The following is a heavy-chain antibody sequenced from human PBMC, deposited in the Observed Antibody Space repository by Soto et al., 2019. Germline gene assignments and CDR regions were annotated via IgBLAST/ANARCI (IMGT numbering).Heavy chain of an antibody. J-gene: IGHJ6*02. CDR2: IYPGDSDT. CDR1: GYSFNIYW. CDR3: ARHGPRVYYDNSDCYYCGMDV. V-gene: IGHV5-51*01. D-gene: IGHD3-22*01. Sequence: GESLKITCKGSGYSFNIYWIGWVRQMPGKGLEWMGIIYPGDSDTRYNPSFQGQVTISADKSISTACLQWSSLKASHTAMYYCARHGPRVYYDNSDCYYCGMDVWGQGTTVTV.